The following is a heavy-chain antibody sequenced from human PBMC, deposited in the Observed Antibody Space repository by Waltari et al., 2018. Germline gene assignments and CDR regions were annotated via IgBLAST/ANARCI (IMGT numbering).Heavy chain of an antibody. J-gene: IGHJ4*02. V-gene: IGHV1-69*05. CDR1: GGTFSSYA. D-gene: IGHD6-19*01. Sequence: QVQLVQSGAEVKKPGSSVKVSCKASGGTFSSYAISWVRQAPGQGLEWMGGIIPIFGTANYAQKFQGKVTVTTDESTSTAYMELSSLRSEDTAVYYWTRYCPVVAGTCYWGQGTLVTVSS. CDR2: IIPIFGTA. CDR3: TRYCPVVAGTCY.